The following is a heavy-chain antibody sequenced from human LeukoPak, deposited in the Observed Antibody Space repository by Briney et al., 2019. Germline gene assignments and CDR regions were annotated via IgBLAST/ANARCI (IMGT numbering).Heavy chain of an antibody. D-gene: IGHD5/OR15-5a*01. V-gene: IGHV3-48*01. CDR2: ISSSSSTI. J-gene: IGHJ4*02. CDR1: GFTFSTKY. Sequence: GGSLRLYCAASGFTFSTKYMNWVRQAPGKGREWVSYISSSSSTIYYADSVKGRFTISRDNSKNTLFLQMNSLSPEDTAVYYCARNPVSEYSFDYWGQGTLVTVSS. CDR3: ARNPVSEYSFDY.